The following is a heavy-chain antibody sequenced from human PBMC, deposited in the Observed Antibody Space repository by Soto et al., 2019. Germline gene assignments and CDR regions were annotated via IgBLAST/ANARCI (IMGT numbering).Heavy chain of an antibody. V-gene: IGHV4-59*01. CDR2: IYYSGST. Sequence: SETLSLTCTVSGGSISSYYWSWIRQPPGKGLEWIGYIYYSGSTNYNPSLKSRVTISVDTSKNQFSLKLSSVTAAVTAVYYCARGTEVDSSSAPGLDCYYYYGMDVWGQGTTVTVSS. J-gene: IGHJ6*02. D-gene: IGHD6-6*01. CDR1: GGSISSYY. CDR3: ARGTEVDSSSAPGLDCYYYYGMDV.